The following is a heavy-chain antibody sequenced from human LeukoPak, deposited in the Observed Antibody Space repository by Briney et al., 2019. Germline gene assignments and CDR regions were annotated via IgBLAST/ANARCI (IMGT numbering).Heavy chain of an antibody. CDR3: ARVKVPAAISYYYYYMDV. D-gene: IGHD2-2*01. CDR2: IYYSGST. J-gene: IGHJ6*03. CDR1: GGSISTDY. Sequence: SETLSLTCTVSGGSISTDYWSWIRQPPGKGLEWIGYIYYSGSTNYNPSLKSRVTISVDTSKNQFSLKLSSVTAADTAVYYCARVKVPAAISYYYYYMDVWGKGTTVTVSS. V-gene: IGHV4-59*01.